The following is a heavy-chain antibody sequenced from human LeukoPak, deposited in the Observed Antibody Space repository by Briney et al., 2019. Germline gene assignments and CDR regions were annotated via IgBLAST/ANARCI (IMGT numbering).Heavy chain of an antibody. CDR3: GRGKSPAAVDD. V-gene: IGHV3-74*01. D-gene: IGHD2-2*01. Sequence: GGSLRLSCAASGFIFSNYYMHWVRQAPGKGLVWVSHINSDGSNINYADSVKGRFTISRDNAKNTLYLQMNSLRVEDTALYYCGRGKSPAAVDDWGQGTLVTVPS. J-gene: IGHJ4*02. CDR2: INSDGSNI. CDR1: GFIFSNYY.